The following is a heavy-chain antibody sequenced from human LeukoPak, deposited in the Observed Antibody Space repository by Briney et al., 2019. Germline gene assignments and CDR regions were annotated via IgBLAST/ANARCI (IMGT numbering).Heavy chain of an antibody. Sequence: GGSLRLSCAASGFTFSCYAMSWVRQAPGKGLEWVSAISGSGGSTYYADSVKGRFTISRDNSKNALYLQMDSLRAEDTAVYYCAKDPDSGWFDYWGQGTLVTVSS. D-gene: IGHD5-12*01. J-gene: IGHJ4*02. CDR2: ISGSGGST. CDR3: AKDPDSGWFDY. V-gene: IGHV3-23*01. CDR1: GFTFSCYA.